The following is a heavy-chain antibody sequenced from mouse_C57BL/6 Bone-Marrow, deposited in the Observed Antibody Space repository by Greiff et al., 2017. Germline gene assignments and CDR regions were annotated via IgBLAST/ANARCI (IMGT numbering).Heavy chain of an antibody. CDR3: ARQDYGSSYVPHYYAMDY. CDR1: GFTFSSYG. CDR2: ISRGGSYT. J-gene: IGHJ4*01. Sequence: EVKLVESGGDLVKPGGSLKLSCAAPGFTFSSYGMSWVRQTPDKRLEWVATISRGGSYTYYPDSVKGRFTISRDNAKNTLYLQMSSLKSEDTAMYYCARQDYGSSYVPHYYAMDYWGQGTSVTVSS. D-gene: IGHD1-1*01. V-gene: IGHV5-6*01.